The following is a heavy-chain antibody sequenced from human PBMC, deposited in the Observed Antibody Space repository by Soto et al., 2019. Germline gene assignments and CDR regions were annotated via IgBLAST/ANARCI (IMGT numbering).Heavy chain of an antibody. CDR2: IIPIFGTA. D-gene: IGHD3-3*01. CDR1: GGTFSSYA. V-gene: IGHV1-69*06. CDR3: ARETYDFLGGPNWFDP. J-gene: IGHJ5*02. Sequence: QVQLVQSGAEVKKPGSSVKVSCKASGGTFSSYAISWVRQAPGQGLEWMGGIIPIFGTANYAQKFQGRVTITADKSTSTAYMELSSLRSEDTAVYYCARETYDFLGGPNWFDPWGQGTLVTVSS.